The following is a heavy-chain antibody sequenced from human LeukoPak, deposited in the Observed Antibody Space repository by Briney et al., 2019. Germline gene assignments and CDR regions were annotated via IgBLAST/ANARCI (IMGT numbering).Heavy chain of an antibody. V-gene: IGHV3-7*01. CDR1: GFTFKDYW. CDR3: ATYDNWVAGDV. Sequence: GGSLRLSCAASGFTFKDYWMSWVRQAPGKGPEWVANINKEGNEEHFVDSVEGRFTVSRDNAKNSLFLQMNSLRVEDTAVYYCATYDNWVAGDVWGQGTTVSVSS. CDR2: INKEGNEE. D-gene: IGHD1-1*01. J-gene: IGHJ6*02.